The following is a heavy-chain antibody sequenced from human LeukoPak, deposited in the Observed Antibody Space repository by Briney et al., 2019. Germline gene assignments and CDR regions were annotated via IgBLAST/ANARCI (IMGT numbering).Heavy chain of an antibody. Sequence: SETLSLTCTVSGGSISNSNYYWGWIRQPPGKGLEWIGNIYYSGSTYYNPSLNSRVTLSVDTSKTQFSLKLSSVTAAEPAVYYCASLLNGGVAHWFDPWGQGTLVTVSS. CDR1: GGSISNSNYY. V-gene: IGHV4-39*01. CDR2: IYYSGST. J-gene: IGHJ5*02. D-gene: IGHD7-27*01. CDR3: ASLLNGGVAHWFDP.